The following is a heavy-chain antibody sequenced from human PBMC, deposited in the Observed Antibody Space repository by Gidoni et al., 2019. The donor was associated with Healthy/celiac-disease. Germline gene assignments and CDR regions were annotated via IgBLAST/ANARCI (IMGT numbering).Heavy chain of an antibody. V-gene: IGHV1-2*02. CDR1: GYTFTASY. CDR2: INDNSGST. Sequence: QVQLVQSGAEVKKPGASVKVSCKASGYTFTASYMHLVLQAPGQGLEWMGWINDNSGSTNYEQKLQGRVTMTRETSNSTAYMELSRRRSDDTAVYYCARDRPHYESSGHDYWGQGTLVTVSS. D-gene: IGHD3-22*01. J-gene: IGHJ4*02. CDR3: ARDRPHYESSGHDY.